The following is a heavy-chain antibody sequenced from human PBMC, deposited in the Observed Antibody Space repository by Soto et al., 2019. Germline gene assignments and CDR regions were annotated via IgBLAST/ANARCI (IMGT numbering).Heavy chain of an antibody. CDR1: GGSISSSNW. CDR3: ARDPPSSSYPGVDAFDI. J-gene: IGHJ3*02. CDR2: IYHSGST. V-gene: IGHV4-4*02. D-gene: IGHD6-13*01. Sequence: PSETLSLTCAVSGGSISSSNWWSWVRQPPGQGLEWIGQIYHSGSTNYNPSLKSRVTISVDKSKNHFSLELSSVTAADTAVYYCARDPPSSSYPGVDAFDIWGQGTMVTVSS.